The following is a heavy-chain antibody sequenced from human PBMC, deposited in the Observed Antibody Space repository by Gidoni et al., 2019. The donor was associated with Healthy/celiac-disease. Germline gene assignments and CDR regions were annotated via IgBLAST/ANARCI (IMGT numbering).Heavy chain of an antibody. J-gene: IGHJ1*01. CDR3: ARSPSYPYSSSWSPLHFQH. D-gene: IGHD6-13*01. V-gene: IGHV3-48*04. CDR1: GFTFSSDS. Sequence: EVQLVESGGGLVQPGGSLRLSCAASGFTFSSDSMNWVRQAPGKGLEWVSDISSSSSTIYYADSVKGRFTISRDNAKNSLYLQMNSLRAEDTAVYYCARSPSYPYSSSWSPLHFQHWGQGTLVTVSS. CDR2: ISSSSSTI.